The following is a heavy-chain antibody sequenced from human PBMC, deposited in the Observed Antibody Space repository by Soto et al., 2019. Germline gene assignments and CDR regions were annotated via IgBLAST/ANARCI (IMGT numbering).Heavy chain of an antibody. D-gene: IGHD1-26*01. CDR3: ARGRWELLNYYYGMDV. V-gene: IGHV1-69*13. CDR1: GGTFSSYA. Sequence: ASVKVSCTASGGTFSSYAISWVRQAPGQGLEWMGGIIPIFGTANYAQKFQGRVTITADESTSTAYMELSSLRSEDTAVYYCARGRWELLNYYYGMDVWGQGTTVTVSS. J-gene: IGHJ6*02. CDR2: IIPIFGTA.